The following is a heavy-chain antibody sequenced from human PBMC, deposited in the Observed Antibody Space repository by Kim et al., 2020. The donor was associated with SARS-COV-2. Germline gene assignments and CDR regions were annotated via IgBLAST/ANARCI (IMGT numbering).Heavy chain of an antibody. CDR1: GLTFNRYA. CDR2: IGSTGYST. CDR3: AKDPAYTPTGAFDY. Sequence: GGSLRLSCVASGLTFNRYAMSWVRQAPGKGLEWVSTIGSTGYSTNHADSVKGRFIISRDNSKDTLYLQMSSLRAEDTAIYYCAKDPAYTPTGAFDYWGHGTLVTVSS. D-gene: IGHD5-18*01. J-gene: IGHJ4*01. V-gene: IGHV3-23*01.